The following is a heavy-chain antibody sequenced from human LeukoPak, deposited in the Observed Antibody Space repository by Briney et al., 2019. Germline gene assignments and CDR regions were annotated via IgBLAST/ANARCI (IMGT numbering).Heavy chain of an antibody. D-gene: IGHD3-22*01. CDR3: ARDGYYDSRWGFDY. CDR1: GYTFTGYY. J-gene: IGHJ4*02. V-gene: IGHV1-2*02. Sequence: ASVKVSCKASGYTFTGYYMHWVRQAPGQGLEWMGWINPNSGGTNYAQKFLGRVTMTRDTSISTAYMELSRLRSDDTAVYYCARDGYYDSRWGFDYWGQGTLVTVSS. CDR2: INPNSGGT.